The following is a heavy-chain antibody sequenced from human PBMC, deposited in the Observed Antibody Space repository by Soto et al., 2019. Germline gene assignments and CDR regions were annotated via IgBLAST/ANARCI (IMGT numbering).Heavy chain of an antibody. CDR3: ASGRYNWNYFNWFDP. CDR2: INHSGST. CDR1: GGSFSGYY. J-gene: IGHJ5*02. D-gene: IGHD1-7*01. Sequence: SETLSLTCAVYGGSFSGYYWSWIRQPPGKGLEWIGEINHSGSTNYNPSLKSRVTISVDTSKNQFSLKLSSVTAADTAVYYCASGRYNWNYFNWFDPWGQGTLVTVSS. V-gene: IGHV4-34*01.